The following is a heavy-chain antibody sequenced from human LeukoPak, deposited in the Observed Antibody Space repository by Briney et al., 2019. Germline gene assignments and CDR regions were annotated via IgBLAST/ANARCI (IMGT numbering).Heavy chain of an antibody. V-gene: IGHV3-9*01. CDR3: AKDYYGSGSYNYFDY. CDR1: GFTFDDFA. Sequence: GGSLRLSCAAPGFTFDDFAMHWVRQAPGKGLEWVSSISWNSGSIGYADSVKGRFTISRDNAKNSLYLQMNSLRAEDTALYYCAKDYYGSGSYNYFDYWGQGTLVTVSS. D-gene: IGHD3-10*01. J-gene: IGHJ4*02. CDR2: ISWNSGSI.